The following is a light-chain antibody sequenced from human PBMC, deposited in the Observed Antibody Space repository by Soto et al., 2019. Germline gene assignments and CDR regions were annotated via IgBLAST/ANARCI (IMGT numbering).Light chain of an antibody. CDR1: QSVSSTY. CDR2: GAS. CDR3: QQYGSAHLT. V-gene: IGKV3-20*01. Sequence: EVVLTQSPGTLSLSPGERATLSCRASQSVSSTYLAWYQQKPGQAPRLLISGASSRATGIPDRFSGSGSGTDFTLTISRLEPEDFAVYYCQQYGSAHLTFGGGTKVDIK. J-gene: IGKJ4*01.